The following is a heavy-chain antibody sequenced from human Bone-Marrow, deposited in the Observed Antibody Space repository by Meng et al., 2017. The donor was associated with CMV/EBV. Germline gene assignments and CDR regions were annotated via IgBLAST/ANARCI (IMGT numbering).Heavy chain of an antibody. D-gene: IGHD4-23*01. CDR1: GDSVSSNSAA. CDR2: TYYRSKWYN. J-gene: IGHJ6*02. CDR3: ARDPYGGNSGLPSYYYYGMDV. V-gene: IGHV6-1*01. Sequence: SQTLSLTCAISGDSVSSNSAAWNWIRQSPSRGLEWLGRTYYRSKWYNDYAVSVKSRITINPDTSKNQFSLQLNSVTPEDTAVYYCARDPYGGNSGLPSYYYYGMDVWGQGTTVTVSS.